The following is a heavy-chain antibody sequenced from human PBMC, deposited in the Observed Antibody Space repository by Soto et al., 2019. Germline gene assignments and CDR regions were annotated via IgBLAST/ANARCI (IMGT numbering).Heavy chain of an antibody. V-gene: IGHV3-30-3*01. CDR1: GFTFSSYA. J-gene: IGHJ6*02. CDR3: AREREWELLSARYYYGMDV. CDR2: ISYDGSNK. D-gene: IGHD1-26*01. Sequence: QVQLVESGGGVVQPGRSLRLSCAASGFTFSSYAMHWVRQAPGKGLEWVAVISYDGSNKYYADSVKGRFTISRDNSKNTRYLQMNSLRAEDTDVYYWAREREWELLSARYYYGMDVWGQGTTVTVSS.